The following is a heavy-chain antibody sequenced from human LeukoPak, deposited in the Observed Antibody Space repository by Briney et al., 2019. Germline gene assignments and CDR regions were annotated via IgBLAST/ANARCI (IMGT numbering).Heavy chain of an antibody. J-gene: IGHJ4*02. CDR2: IDQSGTT. D-gene: IGHD3-10*01. CDR3: ARVPHYYFGYGYFDT. CDR1: GGSFSGYY. Sequence: PSETLSLTCVVYGGSFSGYYWSWLRQPPGKGLEWLGEIDQSGTTNYNPSLKSRVTISIDTSKKQFSLTLTSMTAADTAVYYCARVPHYYFGYGYFDTWGQGTRVTVSS. V-gene: IGHV4-34*01.